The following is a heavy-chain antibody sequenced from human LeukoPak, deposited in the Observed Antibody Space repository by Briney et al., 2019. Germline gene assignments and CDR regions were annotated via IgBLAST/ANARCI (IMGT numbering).Heavy chain of an antibody. CDR3: TRGAYCGGDCYDY. Sequence: PGGSLRLSCTASGFTFGDYAMSWVRQAPGKGLEWVGFIRSKAYGGTTEYAASVKGRFTISRDDSKSIAYLQMNSLKTEDTAVYYCTRGAYCGGDCYDYWGQGTLVTVSS. CDR1: GFTFGDYA. CDR2: IRSKAYGGTT. V-gene: IGHV3-49*04. D-gene: IGHD2-21*01. J-gene: IGHJ4*02.